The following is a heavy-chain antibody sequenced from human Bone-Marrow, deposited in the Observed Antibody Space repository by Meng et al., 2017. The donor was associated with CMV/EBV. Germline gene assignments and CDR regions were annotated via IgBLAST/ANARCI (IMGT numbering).Heavy chain of an antibody. Sequence: ETLSLTCAASGFTFSNAWMSWVRQAAGKRLEWVGRIKSKTDGGTTDYAAPVKGRFTISRDDSKNTLYLQMNSLKTEYTAVYYCTKGHDLWGQGTMVTVDS. J-gene: IGHJ5*02. V-gene: IGHV3-15*01. CDR3: TKGHDL. CDR2: IKSKTDGGTT. CDR1: GFTFSNAW.